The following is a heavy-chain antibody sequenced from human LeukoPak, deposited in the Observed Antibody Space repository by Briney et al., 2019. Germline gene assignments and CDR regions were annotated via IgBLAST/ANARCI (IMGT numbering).Heavy chain of an antibody. V-gene: IGHV3-21*01. CDR1: GFTFSSYS. CDR3: ARDRVTGTPNFDY. Sequence: PGGSLRLSCAASGFTFSSYSMNWVRQAPGKGLEWVSSIGSSNSYIYYAGSVKGRFTISRDNAKNSLFLQMNSLRAEDTAVYYCARDRVTGTPNFDYWGQGTLVTVSS. CDR2: IGSSNSYI. D-gene: IGHD1/OR15-1a*01. J-gene: IGHJ4*02.